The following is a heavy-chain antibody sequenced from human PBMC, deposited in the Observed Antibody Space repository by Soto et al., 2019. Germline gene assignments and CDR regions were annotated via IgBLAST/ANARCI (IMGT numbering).Heavy chain of an antibody. D-gene: IGHD7-27*01. CDR2: IXPILGXA. CDR3: ARFVGTKEAFDY. J-gene: IGHJ4*02. Sequence: SVKVSCKDPGDTFSSCTISWVRQAPGQGLEWMGRIXPILGXAHYAQKFQGXXTIPADKXXSTDYMELSSLRSEDTAVYYCARFVGTKEAFDYWGQGTLATVSS. V-gene: IGHV1-69*02. CDR1: GDTFSSCT.